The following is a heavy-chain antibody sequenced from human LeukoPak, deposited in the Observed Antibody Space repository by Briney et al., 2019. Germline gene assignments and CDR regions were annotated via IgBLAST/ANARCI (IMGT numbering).Heavy chain of an antibody. CDR3: ARSAVAGRVSYFDY. V-gene: IGHV3-74*01. D-gene: IGHD6-19*01. Sequence: GKXLVWXSRINSDGSSTTYADSVKGRFTISRDNAKNTLYLQMNSLRAEDTAVYYCARSAVAGRVSYFDYWGQGTLVTVSS. J-gene: IGHJ4*02. CDR2: INSDGSST.